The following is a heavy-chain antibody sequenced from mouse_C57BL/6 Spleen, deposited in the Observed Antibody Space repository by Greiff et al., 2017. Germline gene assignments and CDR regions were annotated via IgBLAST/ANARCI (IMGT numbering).Heavy chain of an antibody. CDR2: IDPSDSYT. J-gene: IGHJ3*01. CDR3: ETAQATGAY. D-gene: IGHD3-2*02. V-gene: IGHV1-50*01. CDR1: GYTFTSYW. Sequence: QVQLQQPGAELVKPGASVKLSCKASGYTFTSYWMQWVKQRPGQGLEWIGAIDPSDSYTNYNQKFKGKAKLSVDTSSSTSYMQLSSLTSEDSAVYYCETAQATGAYWGQGTLVTVSA.